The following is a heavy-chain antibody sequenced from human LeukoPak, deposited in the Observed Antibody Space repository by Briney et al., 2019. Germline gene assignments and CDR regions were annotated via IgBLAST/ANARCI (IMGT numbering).Heavy chain of an antibody. D-gene: IGHD3-22*01. CDR1: GFTFDDYA. V-gene: IGHV3-43D*03. CDR3: AKDRIDDSSGYYHNYFDY. J-gene: IGHJ4*02. Sequence: GGSQRLSCAASGFTFDDYAMHWVRQAPGKGLEWVSPISWDGGSTYYADSVKGRFTISRDNSKNSLYLQMNSLRAEDTALYYCAKDRIDDSSGYYHNYFDYWGQGTLVTVSS. CDR2: ISWDGGST.